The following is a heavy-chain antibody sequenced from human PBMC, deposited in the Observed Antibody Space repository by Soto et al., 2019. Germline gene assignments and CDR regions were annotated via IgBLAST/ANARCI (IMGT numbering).Heavy chain of an antibody. D-gene: IGHD3-22*01. V-gene: IGHV1-69*13. CDR2: IIPIFGTA. Sequence: ASVKVSCKASGGTFSSYAISWVRQAPGQGLEWMGGIIPIFGTANYAQKFQGRVTITADESTSTAYMELSSLRSEDTAVYYCAKGTYYYDSSGYYYYFDYWGQGTLVTVSS. CDR1: GGTFSSYA. CDR3: AKGTYYYDSSGYYYYFDY. J-gene: IGHJ4*02.